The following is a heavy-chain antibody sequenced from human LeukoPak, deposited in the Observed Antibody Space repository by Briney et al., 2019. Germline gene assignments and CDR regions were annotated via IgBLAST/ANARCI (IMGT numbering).Heavy chain of an antibody. CDR3: AKMRWELNYFDY. CDR2: ISGSSSSGRT. Sequence: PGGSLRLSCAASGFTFSSNAMSWVRQAPGRGLEWVSAISGSSSSGRTFYADSVKGRFTISRDNSKNTLYLQMNSLRAEDTAIYYCAKMRWELNYFDYWGQGTLVTVSS. V-gene: IGHV3-23*01. CDR1: GFTFSSNA. D-gene: IGHD4-23*01. J-gene: IGHJ4*02.